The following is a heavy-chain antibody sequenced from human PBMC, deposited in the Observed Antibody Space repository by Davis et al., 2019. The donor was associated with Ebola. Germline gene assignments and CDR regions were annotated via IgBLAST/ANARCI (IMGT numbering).Heavy chain of an antibody. CDR1: GYIFSAYY. V-gene: IGHV1-2*06. D-gene: IGHD2-15*01. CDR2: INANSGDT. J-gene: IGHJ4*02. Sequence: ASVKVSCKGSGYIFSAYYMHWVRQAPGQGLEWMGRINANSGDTDYPQKFQGRVTMTRDTSINTAYMDLNRLNSDDTAVYYCATEYCSGGSCYSDSLNYWGQGTLVTVSS. CDR3: ATEYCSGGSCYSDSLNY.